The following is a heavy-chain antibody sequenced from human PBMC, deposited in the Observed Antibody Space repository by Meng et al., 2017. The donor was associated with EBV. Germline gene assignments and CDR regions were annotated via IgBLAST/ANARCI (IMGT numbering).Heavy chain of an antibody. CDR1: GGILRSFA. D-gene: IGHD4-17*01. CDR2: IIPLFHTT. V-gene: IGHV1-69*01. Sequence: LRMLQFGGAVQQPGSSGKVSWKPSGGILRSFAISWVRQAPGQGLEWIGGIIPLFHTTNYAQKFQGRLHIIADESSATTYMELSSLRSEDTAIYYRASAEHYGDYVFEYWGQGTLVTVSS. J-gene: IGHJ4*02. CDR3: ASAEHYGDYVFEY.